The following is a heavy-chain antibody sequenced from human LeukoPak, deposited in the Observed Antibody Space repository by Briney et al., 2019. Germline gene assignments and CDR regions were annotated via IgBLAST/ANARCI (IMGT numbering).Heavy chain of an antibody. CDR2: IYYSGST. CDR1: GFTFSSYS. J-gene: IGHJ5*02. CDR3: ARRIGMSGSYFRNNWFDP. V-gene: IGHV4-59*01. D-gene: IGHD1-26*01. Sequence: GSLRLSCAASGFTFSSYSMNWVRQAPGKGLEWIGYIYYSGSTNYNPSLKSRVTISVDTSKNQFSLKLSSVTAADTAVYYCARRIGMSGSYFRNNWFDPWGQGTLVTVSS.